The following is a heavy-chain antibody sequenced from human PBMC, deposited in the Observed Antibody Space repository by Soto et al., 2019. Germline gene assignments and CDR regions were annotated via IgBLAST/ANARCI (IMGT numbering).Heavy chain of an antibody. V-gene: IGHV4-31*03. CDR3: ASRDAWGVIFAS. CDR1: GASVNSGGYY. D-gene: IGHD3-10*01. CDR2: IYFSGST. Sequence: QVQLQESGPGLVQPSQTQSLTCTVSGASVNSGGYYWSWLRQLPGKGLEWSGYIYFSGSTYYNPSLESRVAISLDTSQNQFSLKLSSVIVADTAVYYCASRDAWGVIFASWGQGTLVTVS. J-gene: IGHJ4*02.